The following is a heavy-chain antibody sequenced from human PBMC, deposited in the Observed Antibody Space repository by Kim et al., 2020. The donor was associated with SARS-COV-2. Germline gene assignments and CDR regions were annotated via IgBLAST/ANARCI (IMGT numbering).Heavy chain of an antibody. CDR3: AGGPDIGIVVVTAMFDY. J-gene: IGHJ4*02. CDR1: GGSFSGYY. CDR2: INHSGST. D-gene: IGHD2-21*02. V-gene: IGHV4-34*01. Sequence: SETLSLTCAVYGGSFSGYYWSWIRQPPGKGLEWIGEINHSGSTNYNPSLKSRVTISVDTPKNQFSLKLSSVTAADPAVYYCAGGPDIGIVVVTAMFDYWGQGTLVTVSS.